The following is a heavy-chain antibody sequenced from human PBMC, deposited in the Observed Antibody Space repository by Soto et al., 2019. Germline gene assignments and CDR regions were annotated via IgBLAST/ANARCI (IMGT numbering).Heavy chain of an antibody. CDR3: TTMGSSWGA. CDR2: IKSKTNGGTI. CDR1: SFTFSNAW. D-gene: IGHD6-13*01. J-gene: IGHJ1*01. Sequence: EVQLVESGGGLVKPGGSLRLSCAASSFTFSNAWMNWVRQAPGKGLEWVGRIKSKTNGGTIDYAAPVKGRFTISRDESKNTLFLQMNSLKTEETAMYYCTTMGSSWGAWGQGTLVTVSS. V-gene: IGHV3-15*07.